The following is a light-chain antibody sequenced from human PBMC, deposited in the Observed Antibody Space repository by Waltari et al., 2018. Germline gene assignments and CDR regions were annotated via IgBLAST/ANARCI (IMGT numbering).Light chain of an antibody. CDR3: NSRDSSDDHVV. CDR1: SLRNNY. V-gene: IGLV3-19*01. J-gene: IGLJ2*01. CDR2: AKN. Sequence: SSELTQDPAVSVALGQTVRITCQGDSLRNNYASWYQQKTGQAPILVIFAKNSRPSGIPSRFSGSTSGSTASLTITGAQAEDEADYYCNSRDSSDDHVVFGGGTKLTVL.